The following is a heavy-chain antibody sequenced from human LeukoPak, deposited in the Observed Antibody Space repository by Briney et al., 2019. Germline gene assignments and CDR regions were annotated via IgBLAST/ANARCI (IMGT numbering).Heavy chain of an antibody. CDR3: ARGPLGSSWYRIDY. CDR2: ISAYNGNT. CDR1: GYTFTSYG. J-gene: IGHJ4*02. V-gene: IGHV1-18*01. D-gene: IGHD6-13*01. Sequence: ASVKVSCKASGYTFTSYGISWVRQAPGQGLQWMGWISAYNGNTNYAQKLQGRVTMTTDTSTSTAYMELRSLRSGDTAVYYCARGPLGSSWYRIDYWGQGTLVTVSS.